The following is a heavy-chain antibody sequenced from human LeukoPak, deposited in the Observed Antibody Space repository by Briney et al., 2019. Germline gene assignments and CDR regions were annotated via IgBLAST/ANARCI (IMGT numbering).Heavy chain of an antibody. J-gene: IGHJ4*02. CDR1: GLTFSSFG. CDR2: ISGSGGST. Sequence: GGTLRLSCAASGLTFSSFGMSWVRQAPGKGLEWVSAISGSGGSTYYADSVKGRFTISRDNSKNTLYLQMNSLRAEDTAVYYCAKAFVSQWLSDYWGQGTLVTVSS. CDR3: AKAFVSQWLSDY. D-gene: IGHD6-19*01. V-gene: IGHV3-23*01.